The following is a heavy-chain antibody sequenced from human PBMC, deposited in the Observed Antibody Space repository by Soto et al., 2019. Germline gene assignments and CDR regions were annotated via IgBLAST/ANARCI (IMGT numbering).Heavy chain of an antibody. V-gene: IGHV3-23*01. CDR1: GFTFSSYA. Sequence: EVQLLESGGGVVQPGGSLRLSCAASGFTFSSYAMSWIRQAPGKGLEWVSAVTGGGGSTYYADSVKGRFTISRDNSKDTLYRQMNSLRAEDTAVYFCAKHIRPSWDYGYWGQGTLVTVSS. CDR3: AKHIRPSWDYGY. J-gene: IGHJ4*02. D-gene: IGHD2-2*01. CDR2: VTGGGGST.